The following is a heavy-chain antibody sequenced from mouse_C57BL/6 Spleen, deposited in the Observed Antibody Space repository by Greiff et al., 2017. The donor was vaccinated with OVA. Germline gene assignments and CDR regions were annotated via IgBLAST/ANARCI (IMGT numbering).Heavy chain of an antibody. CDR3: ARITVVAPSFDV. J-gene: IGHJ1*01. V-gene: IGHV2-9-1*01. D-gene: IGHD1-1*01. Sequence: VKLQESGPGLVAPSQSLSITCTVSGFSLTSYAISWVRQPPGKGLEWLGVIWTGGGTNYNSALKSRLSISKDNSKSQVFFNMISLHTYYPAMYYCARITVVAPSFDVWGPGTTVTVSS. CDR1: GFSLTSYA. CDR2: IWTGGGT.